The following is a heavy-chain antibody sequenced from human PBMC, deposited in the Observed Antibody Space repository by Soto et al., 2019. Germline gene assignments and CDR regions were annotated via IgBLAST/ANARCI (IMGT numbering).Heavy chain of an antibody. CDR3: AREYTYGSNFFDC. Sequence: SETLSLTCTVSGGSISSAAYYWSWIRQHPGKGLEWIGYISHSGSTYYNQSLKNRVIISVDTSKNQFSLSLTSVTAADTAVYYCAREYTYGSNFFDCWGQGALVTVSS. J-gene: IGHJ4*02. CDR2: ISHSGST. V-gene: IGHV4-31*03. CDR1: GGSISSAAYY. D-gene: IGHD2-2*02.